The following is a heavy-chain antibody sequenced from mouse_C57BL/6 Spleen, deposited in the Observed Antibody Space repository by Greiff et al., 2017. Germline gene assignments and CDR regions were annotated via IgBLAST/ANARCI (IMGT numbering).Heavy chain of an antibody. J-gene: IGHJ4*01. CDR3: VRLTGAYAMVY. CDR2: IRSKSNNYAT. V-gene: IGHV10-1*01. CDR1: GFSFNTYA. D-gene: IGHD4-1*01. Sequence: DVKLQESGGGLVQPKGSLKLSCAASGFSFNTYAMNWVRQAPGKGLEWVARIRSKSNNYATYYADSVKDRFTISRDDSESMLYLQMNNLKTEDTAMYYCVRLTGAYAMVYWGQGTSVTVSS.